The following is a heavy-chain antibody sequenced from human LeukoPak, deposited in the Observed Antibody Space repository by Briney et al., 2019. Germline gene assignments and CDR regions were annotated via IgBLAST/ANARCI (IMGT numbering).Heavy chain of an antibody. CDR2: INHSGST. CDR1: GGSFSGYY. V-gene: IGHV4-34*01. Sequence: SETLSLTCAVYGGSFSGYYWSWIRQPPGKGLEWIGEINHSGSTNYNPSLKSRVTISVDTSKNQFSLKLSSVTAADTAVYYCARRITIFGVVIYYYYMDVWGKGTTVTVSS. CDR3: ARRITIFGVVIYYYYMDV. D-gene: IGHD3-3*01. J-gene: IGHJ6*03.